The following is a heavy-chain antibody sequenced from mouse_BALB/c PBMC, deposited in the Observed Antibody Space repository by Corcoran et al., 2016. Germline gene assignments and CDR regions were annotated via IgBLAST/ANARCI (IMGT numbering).Heavy chain of an antibody. D-gene: IGHD1-1*01. CDR2: INTYTGEP. Sequence: QIQLVQSGPELKKPGGTVKISCKASGYTFTNYGMNWVKQAPGKGLKWMGWINTYTGEPTYADDFKGRFTFSLETSASTAYLQINNLKNEDTATYFCARRYYGSSYAMDYWGQGTSVTVSS. V-gene: IGHV9-3-1*01. CDR3: ARRYYGSSYAMDY. CDR1: GYTFTNYG. J-gene: IGHJ4*01.